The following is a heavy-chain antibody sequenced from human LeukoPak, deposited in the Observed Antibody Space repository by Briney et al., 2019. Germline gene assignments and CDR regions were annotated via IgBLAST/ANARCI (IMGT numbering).Heavy chain of an antibody. Sequence: GGSLRLSCAASGFTFDDYAMHWVRQAPGKGLEWVSGISWNSGSIGYADSVKGRFTTSRDNAKNSLYLQMNSLRAEDTALYYCAKDMRHGVNRRHWYFDLWGRGTLVTVSS. D-gene: IGHD3-16*01. CDR2: ISWNSGSI. CDR1: GFTFDDYA. J-gene: IGHJ2*01. CDR3: AKDMRHGVNRRHWYFDL. V-gene: IGHV3-9*01.